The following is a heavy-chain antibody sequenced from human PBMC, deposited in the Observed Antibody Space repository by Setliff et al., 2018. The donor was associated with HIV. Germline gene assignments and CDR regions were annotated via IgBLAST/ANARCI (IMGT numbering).Heavy chain of an antibody. J-gene: IGHJ6*02. CDR1: GFTFRNYN. CDR3: ARDYLYYNMYNGSPVYGMDV. Sequence: GGSLRLPGGSLILSCAASGFTFRNYNFNWVRQAPGRGLEWVSSISIGSGAAIYYAESVQGRFTVSRDDSKNSLYLQMNSLRVEDTAVYYCARDYLYYNMYNGSPVYGMDVWGQGTTVTAP. D-gene: IGHD3-10*01. CDR2: ISIGSGAAI. V-gene: IGHV3-48*03.